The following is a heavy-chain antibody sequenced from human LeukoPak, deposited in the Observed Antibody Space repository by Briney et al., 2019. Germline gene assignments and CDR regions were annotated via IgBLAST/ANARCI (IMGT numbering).Heavy chain of an antibody. D-gene: IGHD1-1*01. CDR1: GFTFDDYA. J-gene: IGHJ3*02. CDR3: AKDRWTEVDAFDI. V-gene: IGHV3-23*01. Sequence: GGSLRLSCAASGFTFDDYAMSWVRQAPGKGLEWVSAISGSGGSTYYADSVKGRFTISRDNSKNTLYLQMNSLRAEDTAVYYCAKDRWTEVDAFDIWGQGTMVTVSS. CDR2: ISGSGGST.